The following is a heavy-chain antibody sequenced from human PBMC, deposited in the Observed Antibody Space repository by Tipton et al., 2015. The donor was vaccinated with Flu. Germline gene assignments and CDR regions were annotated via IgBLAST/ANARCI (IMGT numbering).Heavy chain of an antibody. CDR2: IHRSGST. V-gene: IGHV4-38-2*01. D-gene: IGHD4-17*01. CDR1: GDSISSDYF. Sequence: TLSLTCAVSGDSISSDYFWGWIRQPPGKGLEWIATIHRSGSTKYNPSLKSRVTISIDTSKNQFSLNLSSVTAADTAVYYCARAPMTTVTAFDIWGQGTMVTVSS. J-gene: IGHJ3*02. CDR3: ARAPMTTVTAFDI.